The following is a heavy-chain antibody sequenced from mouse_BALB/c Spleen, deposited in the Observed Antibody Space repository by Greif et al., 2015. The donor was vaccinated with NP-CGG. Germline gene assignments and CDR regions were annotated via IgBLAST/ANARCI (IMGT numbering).Heavy chain of an antibody. Sequence: EAKLVESGGGLVKPGGSLKLSCAASGFTFSSYAMSWVRQTPEKRLEWVATISSGGSYTYYPDSVKGRFTISRDNAKNTLYLQMSSLRSEDTAMYYCARPPLDYWGRGTTLTVSS. CDR1: GFTFSSYA. V-gene: IGHV5-9-3*01. J-gene: IGHJ2*01. CDR3: ARPPLDY. CDR2: ISSGGSYT.